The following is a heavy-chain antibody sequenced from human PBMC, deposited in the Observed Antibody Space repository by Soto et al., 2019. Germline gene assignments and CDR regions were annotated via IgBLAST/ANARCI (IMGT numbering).Heavy chain of an antibody. CDR2: IYYSGST. Sequence: SETHSLTCTVSGGYIRSGDYYWSWIRQPPGKGLEWIGYIYYSGSTYYNPSLKSRVTISVDTSKNQFSLKLSSVTAADTAVYYCARGYTDAFDIWGQGTMVTVSS. V-gene: IGHV4-30-4*01. D-gene: IGHD1-26*01. CDR1: GGYIRSGDYY. J-gene: IGHJ3*02. CDR3: ARGYTDAFDI.